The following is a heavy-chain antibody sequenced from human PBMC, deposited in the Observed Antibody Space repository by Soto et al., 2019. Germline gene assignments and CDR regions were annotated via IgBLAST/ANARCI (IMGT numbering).Heavy chain of an antibody. V-gene: IGHV3-30*09. CDR3: ATPYYYNH. Sequence: GGSLRLSCVASGFTFSTYAIHWVLQAPGKGLDWVAVISNDGSKKYFADSVRGRFAVSRDNARKSLYLQMDSLGVEDTGVYYCATPYYYNHWGPGTLVTVSS. CDR1: GFTFSTYA. J-gene: IGHJ5*02. D-gene: IGHD3-22*01. CDR2: ISNDGSKK.